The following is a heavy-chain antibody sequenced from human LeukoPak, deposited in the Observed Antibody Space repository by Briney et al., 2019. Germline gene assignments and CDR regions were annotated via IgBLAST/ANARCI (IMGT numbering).Heavy chain of an antibody. D-gene: IGHD3-22*01. CDR2: IYYSGST. Sequence: PSETLSLTCTVSGGSISSYYWSWIRQPPGKGLEWIGYIYYSGSTNYNPSLKSRVTISVDTSKNQFSLKLSSVTAADTAVYYCARVTRITMIVVVTRYYYYYMDVWGQGTTVTISS. V-gene: IGHV4-59*01. J-gene: IGHJ6*03. CDR1: GGSISSYY. CDR3: ARVTRITMIVVVTRYYYYYMDV.